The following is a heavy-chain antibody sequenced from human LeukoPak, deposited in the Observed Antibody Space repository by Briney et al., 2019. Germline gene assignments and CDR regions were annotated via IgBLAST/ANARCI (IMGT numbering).Heavy chain of an antibody. D-gene: IGHD1-26*01. CDR1: GGSISNYY. Sequence: SETLSLTCTVSGGSISNYYWSWIRQPPGQGLEWIAYIHSSGYTNYNPSLKSRVTISVDTSNNQFSLKVTSVTAADTAMYYCTKRQGPTSGSYDYFDPWGQGALVTVSS. V-gene: IGHV4-4*09. CDR3: TKRQGPTSGSYDYFDP. CDR2: IHSSGYT. J-gene: IGHJ5*02.